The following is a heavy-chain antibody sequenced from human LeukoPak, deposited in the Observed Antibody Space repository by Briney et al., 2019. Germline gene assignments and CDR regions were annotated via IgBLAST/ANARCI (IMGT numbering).Heavy chain of an antibody. Sequence: ASVKVSCKASGYTFTGYYMHWVRQAPGQGLEWMGWINPNSGGTNYAQRFQGRVTMTRDTSISTAYMELSRLRSDVTAVYYCATDRGYSYGLSGSGDYWGQGTLVTVSS. CDR3: ATDRGYSYGLSGSGDY. J-gene: IGHJ4*02. D-gene: IGHD5-18*01. V-gene: IGHV1-2*02. CDR1: GYTFTGYY. CDR2: INPNSGGT.